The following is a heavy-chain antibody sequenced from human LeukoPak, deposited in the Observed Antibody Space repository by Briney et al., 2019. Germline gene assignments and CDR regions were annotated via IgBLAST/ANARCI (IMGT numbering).Heavy chain of an antibody. D-gene: IGHD6-19*01. Sequence: TASETLSLTCAVYGGSFSGYYWSWIRQPPGKGLEWIGEINHSGSTNYNPSLKSRVTISVDTSKNQFSLKLSSVTAADTAVYYCARAPYSSGWYTRGRGSQFDYWGQGTLVTVSS. CDR2: INHSGST. CDR1: GGSFSGYY. V-gene: IGHV4-34*01. J-gene: IGHJ4*02. CDR3: ARAPYSSGWYTRGRGSQFDY.